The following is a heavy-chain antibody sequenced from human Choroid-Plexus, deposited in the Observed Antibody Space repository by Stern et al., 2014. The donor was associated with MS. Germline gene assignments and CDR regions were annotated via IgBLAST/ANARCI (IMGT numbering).Heavy chain of an antibody. CDR2: IYWDDEK. V-gene: IGHV2-5*02. CDR1: GFSLSTSGPG. Sequence: QITLKESGPTLVKPTQTLTLTCTFSGFSLSTSGPGVTWLRQPPGKALEXLPVIYWDDEKRYSPSLKTRLTITRDTSKSQVVLTMTSMDPVDTATYYCAHLFSDASSSWFDPWGQGTLVTVSS. D-gene: IGHD6-6*01. J-gene: IGHJ5*02. CDR3: AHLFSDASSSWFDP.